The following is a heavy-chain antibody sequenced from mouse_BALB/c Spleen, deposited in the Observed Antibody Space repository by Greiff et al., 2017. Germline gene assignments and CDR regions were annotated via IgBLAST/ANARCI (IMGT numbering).Heavy chain of an antibody. CDR2: ISYSGST. D-gene: IGHD2-4*01. Sequence: VQLKESGPSLVKPSQTLSLTCSVTGDSITSGYWNWIRKFPGNKLEYMGYISYSGSTYYNPSLKSRISITRDTSKNQYYLQLNSVTTEDTATYYCARGGPMITAWFAYWGQGTLVTVSA. J-gene: IGHJ3*01. CDR3: ARGGPMITAWFAY. V-gene: IGHV3-8*02. CDR1: GDSITSGY.